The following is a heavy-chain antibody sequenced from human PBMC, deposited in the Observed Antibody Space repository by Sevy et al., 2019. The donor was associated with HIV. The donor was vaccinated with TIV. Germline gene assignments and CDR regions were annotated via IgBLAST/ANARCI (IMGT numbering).Heavy chain of an antibody. CDR3: ARGAAAGTFDY. V-gene: IGHV3-74*01. D-gene: IGHD6-13*01. J-gene: IGHJ4*02. CDR2: VNSDGSST. Sequence: GGSLRLSCAASGFTFSSYWMHWVRQAPGKWLVWVSRVNSDGSSTSYADSVKGRFTISRDNAKNTLYLQMNSLRAEDTAVYYCARGAAAGTFDYWGQGTLVTVSS. CDR1: GFTFSSYW.